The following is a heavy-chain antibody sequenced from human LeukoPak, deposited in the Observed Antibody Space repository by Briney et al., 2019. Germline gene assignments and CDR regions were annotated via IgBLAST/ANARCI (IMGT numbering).Heavy chain of an antibody. CDR3: ANGMDSVVVISAIDC. CDR1: GFTFSRYT. V-gene: IGHV3-21*01. Sequence: GGSLRLSCAAPGFTFSRYTMHWVRQAPGKGLEWVSSISSSTSYIYYADSVKGRFTISRDNAKNSLYLQMNNLRAEDTAVYYCANGMDSVVVISAIDCWGQGTLVTVSS. CDR2: ISSSTSYI. J-gene: IGHJ4*02. D-gene: IGHD2-15*01.